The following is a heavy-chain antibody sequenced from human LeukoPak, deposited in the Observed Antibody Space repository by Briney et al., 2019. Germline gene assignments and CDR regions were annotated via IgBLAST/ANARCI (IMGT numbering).Heavy chain of an antibody. Sequence: PSETLSLTCAVYGGSFSGYYWSWIRQPPGKGLEWIGEINHSGSTNYNPSLKSRVTISVDTSKNQFSLKLSSVTAADTAVYYCAREERYSSSWYDHQNWFDPWGQGTLVTVSS. J-gene: IGHJ5*02. CDR1: GGSFSGYY. D-gene: IGHD6-13*01. V-gene: IGHV4-34*01. CDR3: AREERYSSSWYDHQNWFDP. CDR2: INHSGST.